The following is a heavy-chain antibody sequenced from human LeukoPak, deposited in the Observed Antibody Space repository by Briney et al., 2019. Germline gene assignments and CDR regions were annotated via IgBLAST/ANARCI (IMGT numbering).Heavy chain of an antibody. CDR1: GFTFSRYV. V-gene: IGHV3-23*01. CDR3: AKRLYTGYYYYMDV. D-gene: IGHD1-14*01. CDR2: ISGSGGST. J-gene: IGHJ6*03. Sequence: PGGSLRLSCAASGFTFSRYVMSWVRQPPEEAREWVSAISGSGGSTYYADSVKGRFTISRDNSKNTLYLQMNSLRAEGTAVYYCAKRLYTGYYYYMDVWGKGTTVTVSS.